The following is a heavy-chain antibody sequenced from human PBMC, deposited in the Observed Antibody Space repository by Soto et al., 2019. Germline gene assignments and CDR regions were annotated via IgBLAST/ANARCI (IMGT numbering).Heavy chain of an antibody. Sequence: HPGGSLRLSCAASGFTSSSYEMNWVRQAPGKGLEWVSYISSSGNTIYYADFVKGRFTISRDYAKKSLYLQMNSLRAEDTAVYYCARDHWGNSGYYDYYYYGMDVWGLGTTVTVSS. J-gene: IGHJ6*02. CDR2: ISSSGNTI. V-gene: IGHV3-48*03. CDR3: ARDHWGNSGYYDYYYYGMDV. D-gene: IGHD3-22*01. CDR1: GFTSSSYE.